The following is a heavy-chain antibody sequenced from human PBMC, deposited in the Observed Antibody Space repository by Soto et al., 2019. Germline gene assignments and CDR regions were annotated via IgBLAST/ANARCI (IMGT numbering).Heavy chain of an antibody. J-gene: IGHJ4*02. CDR1: GFTFSSYG. CDR3: AKDRRSEWSAQNY. V-gene: IGHV3-30*18. Sequence: GGSLRLSCAASGFTFSSYGMHWVRQAPGKGLEWVAVISYDGSNKYYADSVKGRFTISRDSSKNTLYLQMNSLRAEDTAVYYCAKDRRSEWSAQNYWGQGTLVTVSS. D-gene: IGHD3-3*01. CDR2: ISYDGSNK.